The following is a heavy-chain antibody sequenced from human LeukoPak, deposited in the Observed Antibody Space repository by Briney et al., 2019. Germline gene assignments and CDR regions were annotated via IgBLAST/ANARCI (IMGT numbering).Heavy chain of an antibody. V-gene: IGHV1-18*01. D-gene: IGHD3-3*01. CDR2: ISAYNGNT. CDR1: GYTFTSYG. J-gene: IGHJ5*02. Sequence: ASVKVSCKASGYTFTSYGISWVRQAPGQGLEWMGWISAYNGNTNYAQKLQGRVTMTTDTSTSTAYMELRSLRSDDTAVYYCARAGTYYDLWSGSPRASWFDPWGQGTLVTVSS. CDR3: ARAGTYYDLWSGSPRASWFDP.